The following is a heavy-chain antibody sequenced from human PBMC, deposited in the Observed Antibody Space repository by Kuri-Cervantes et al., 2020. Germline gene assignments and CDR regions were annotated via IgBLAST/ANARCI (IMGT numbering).Heavy chain of an antibody. Sequence: LSLTCAASGFTFSSYWMHWVRQAPGKGLVWVSRINSDGSSTSYADSVKGRFTISRDNAKNTLYLQMNSLRPEDTAVYYCARERARFEIYTMDVWGQGTTVTVSS. CDR2: INSDGSST. D-gene: IGHD3-10*01. CDR3: ARERARFEIYTMDV. V-gene: IGHV3-74*01. CDR1: GFTFSSYW. J-gene: IGHJ6*02.